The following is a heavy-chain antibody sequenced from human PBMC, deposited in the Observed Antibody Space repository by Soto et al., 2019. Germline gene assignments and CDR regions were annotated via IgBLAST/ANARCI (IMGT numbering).Heavy chain of an antibody. CDR2: IKSKTDGGTT. CDR3: TTPNWYYDFWSSYYPQGYYYYGMDV. J-gene: IGHJ6*02. CDR1: GFTFSNAW. D-gene: IGHD3-3*01. Sequence: GGSLRLSCAASGFTFSNAWMSWVRQAPGKGLEWVGRIKSKTDGGTTDYAAPVKGRFTISRDDSKNTLYLQMNSLKTEDTAVYYCTTPNWYYDFWSSYYPQGYYYYGMDVWGQGTTVTVSS. V-gene: IGHV3-15*01.